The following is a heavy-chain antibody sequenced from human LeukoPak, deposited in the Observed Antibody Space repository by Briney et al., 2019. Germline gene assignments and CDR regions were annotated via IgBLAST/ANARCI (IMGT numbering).Heavy chain of an antibody. CDR3: ARDLETGYSSSWSDY. D-gene: IGHD6-13*01. J-gene: IGHJ4*02. CDR2: INPNSGGT. V-gene: IGHV1-2*02. Sequence: ASVKVSCKASGYTFTGYYMHWVRQAPGQGLEWMGWINPNSGGTNYAQKFQGRVTMTRDTSISTAYMELSRLRSDDTAVYYCARDLETGYSSSWSDYWGQGTLVTVSS. CDR1: GYTFTGYY.